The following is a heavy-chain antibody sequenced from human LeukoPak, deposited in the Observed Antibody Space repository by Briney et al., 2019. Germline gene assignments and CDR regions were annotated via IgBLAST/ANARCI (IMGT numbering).Heavy chain of an antibody. D-gene: IGHD3-22*01. J-gene: IGHJ1*01. Sequence: PSETLSLTCTVSGGSISSYYWSWIRQPPGKGREWIGYIYYSGSTNYNPSLKSRVTISVDTSKNQFSLKLSSVTAADTAVYYCAAHSSGYKHSQHWGQGTLVTVSS. V-gene: IGHV4-59*01. CDR2: IYYSGST. CDR1: GGSISSYY. CDR3: AAHSSGYKHSQH.